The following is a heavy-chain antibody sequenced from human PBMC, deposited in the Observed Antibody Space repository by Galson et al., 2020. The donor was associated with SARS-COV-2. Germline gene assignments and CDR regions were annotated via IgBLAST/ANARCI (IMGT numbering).Heavy chain of an antibody. D-gene: IGHD5-18*01. CDR3: ARHVPRGDSYTRPED. CDR1: GGSISSGTYY. J-gene: IGHJ4*02. Sequence: SETLSLTCTVSGGSISSGTYYWGWIRQPPGKGLEWIGSMYHGGRTYYNPSLKSRVTISVDTSKNQVSLKLSSVTAADTAVYYCARHVPRGDSYTRPEDWGQGTLVTVSS. V-gene: IGHV4-39*01. CDR2: MYHGGRT.